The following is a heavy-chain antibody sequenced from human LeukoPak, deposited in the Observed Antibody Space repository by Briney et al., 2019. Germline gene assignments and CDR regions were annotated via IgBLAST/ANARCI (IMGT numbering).Heavy chain of an antibody. CDR2: IYTSGST. V-gene: IGHV4-61*02. J-gene: IGHJ3*02. CDR3: ARADRGYDGYNFRWAFDI. D-gene: IGHD5-24*01. Sequence: SETLSLTCTVSRGSISSGSYYWSWIRQPAGQGLEWIGRIYTSGSTNYNPSLKSRVTISVDTSKNQFSLKLSSVTAADTAVYYCARADRGYDGYNFRWAFDIWGQGTMVTVSS. CDR1: RGSISSGSYY.